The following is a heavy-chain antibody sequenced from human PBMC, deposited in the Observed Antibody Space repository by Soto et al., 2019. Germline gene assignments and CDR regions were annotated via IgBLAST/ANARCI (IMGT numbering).Heavy chain of an antibody. CDR2: IYHSGST. CDR1: GGSISSGGYS. J-gene: IGHJ4*02. D-gene: IGHD3-10*01. V-gene: IGHV4-30-2*01. Sequence: QLQLQESGSGLVKPSQTLSLTCAVSGGSISSGGYSWSWIRQPPGKGLEWIGYIYHSGSTYYNPSLKSRVTISVDRSKNQFSLKLSSVTAADTAVYYCARVFTMVRGLYYFDYWGQGTLVTVSS. CDR3: ARVFTMVRGLYYFDY.